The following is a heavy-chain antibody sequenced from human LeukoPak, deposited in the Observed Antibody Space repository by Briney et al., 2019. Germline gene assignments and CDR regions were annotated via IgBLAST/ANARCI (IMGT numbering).Heavy chain of an antibody. J-gene: IGHJ5*02. D-gene: IGHD6-6*01. Sequence: PSETLSLTRAVYGASLTDYYWSWIRQPPGKGLEWIGGIDHIGVTKYNPSLKGRVTISRDTSKNQFSLDLTSVTAADTAVYYCATTSQLGSYNWFDPWGQGTLVTVSS. V-gene: IGHV4-34*01. CDR1: GASLTDYY. CDR2: IDHIGVT. CDR3: ATTSQLGSYNWFDP.